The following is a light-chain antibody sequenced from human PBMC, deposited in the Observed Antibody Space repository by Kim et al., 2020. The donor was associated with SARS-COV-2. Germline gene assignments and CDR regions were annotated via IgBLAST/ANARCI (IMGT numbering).Light chain of an antibody. CDR1: QSVSSSY. V-gene: IGKV3-20*01. J-gene: IGKJ2*01. Sequence: PEERATHSCRASQSVSSSYLAWYQQKPGQAPRLLIYGASSRATGIPDRFSGSGSGTDFTLTISRLEPEDFAVYYCQQYGSSPPYTFGQGTKVDIK. CDR3: QQYGSSPPYT. CDR2: GAS.